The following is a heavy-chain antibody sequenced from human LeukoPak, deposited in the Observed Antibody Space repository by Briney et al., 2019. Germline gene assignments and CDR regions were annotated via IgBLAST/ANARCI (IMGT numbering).Heavy chain of an antibody. CDR1: GYTFTSYA. D-gene: IGHD6-13*01. Sequence: ASVKVSCKASGYTFTSYAIHWVRQAPGQRLEWMGWISAGNGNTKYSQNFQGRVTFISNTSATTAFMELSSLRSEDTAVYYCARVRRSSSWYFDYWGQGTLVTVSS. CDR3: ARVRRSSSWYFDY. J-gene: IGHJ4*02. V-gene: IGHV1-3*01. CDR2: ISAGNGNT.